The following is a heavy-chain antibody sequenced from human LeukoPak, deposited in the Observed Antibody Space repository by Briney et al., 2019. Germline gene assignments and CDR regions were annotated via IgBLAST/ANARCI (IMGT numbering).Heavy chain of an antibody. D-gene: IGHD2-8*01. V-gene: IGHV3-21*01. CDR3: ARDGGPRYCTNGVCPTPFDY. Sequence: PGGSLRLSCAASGFTFSSYSMNWVRQAPGKGLEWVSSISSSSSYIYYADSVKGRFTISRDNAKNSLYLQMNSLRAVDTAVYYCARDGGPRYCTNGVCPTPFDYWGQGTLVTVSS. CDR1: GFTFSSYS. J-gene: IGHJ4*02. CDR2: ISSSSSYI.